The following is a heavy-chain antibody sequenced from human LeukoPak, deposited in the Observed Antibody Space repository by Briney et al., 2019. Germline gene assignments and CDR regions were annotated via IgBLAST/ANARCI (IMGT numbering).Heavy chain of an antibody. D-gene: IGHD5-24*01. V-gene: IGHV5-51*01. J-gene: IGHJ4*02. CDR3: ARGEGGYNYAF. CDR2: INPADSDT. CDR1: GYSFSTYW. Sequence: GESLKISCTASGYSFSTYWIAWVRQIPGKGLEWMGIINPADSDTRYSLSIQGVVTISADRSISTAYLQWSSLKASDTAIYYCARGEGGYNYAFWGQGTLVSVSS.